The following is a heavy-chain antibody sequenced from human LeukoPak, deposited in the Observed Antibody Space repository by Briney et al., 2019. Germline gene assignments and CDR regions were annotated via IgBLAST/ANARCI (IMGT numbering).Heavy chain of an antibody. CDR1: GGSFSGYY. J-gene: IGHJ6*02. V-gene: IGHV4-34*01. D-gene: IGHD2-15*01. CDR3: ARAGSPGIFHYQQSHYYYYGMDV. CDR2: INHSGST. Sequence: SETLSLTCAVYGGSFSGYYWSWIRQPPGKGLEWIGEINHSGSTNYNPSLKSRVTISVDTPKNQFSLKLSSVTAADTAVYYCARAGSPGIFHYQQSHYYYYGMDVWGQGTTVTVSS.